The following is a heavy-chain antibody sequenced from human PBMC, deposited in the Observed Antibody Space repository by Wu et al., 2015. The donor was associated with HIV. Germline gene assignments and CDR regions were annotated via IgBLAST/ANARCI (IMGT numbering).Heavy chain of an antibody. J-gene: IGHJ5*02. CDR2: INPSGGST. CDR1: GYTFTSYY. V-gene: IGHV1-46*03. CDR3: ASTGDCTSTSCNAARWLDP. D-gene: IGHD2-2*01. Sequence: QVQLVQSGAELKKPGASVKVSCKPSGYTFTSYYIHWVRQAPGQGLEWMAMINPSGGSTSYAQKFQGRVAMTRDTSTNTVYMELSSLTSEDTAIYYCASTGDCTSTSCNAARWLDPWGQGTLVTVSS.